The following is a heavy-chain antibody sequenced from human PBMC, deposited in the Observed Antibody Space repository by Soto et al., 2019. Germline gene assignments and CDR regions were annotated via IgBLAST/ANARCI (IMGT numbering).Heavy chain of an antibody. D-gene: IGHD3-3*01. Sequence: SETLSLTCTVSGDSINTYNWNWIRQPPGKGLEWIGCIFYTGSTNYIPSFESRVTISVDTSKNQISLTLGSVTAADTAVYYCAREKRSGRDRVFDLWGQGTLVTVSS. V-gene: IGHV4-59*01. CDR2: IFYTGST. CDR3: AREKRSGRDRVFDL. CDR1: GDSINTYN. J-gene: IGHJ4*02.